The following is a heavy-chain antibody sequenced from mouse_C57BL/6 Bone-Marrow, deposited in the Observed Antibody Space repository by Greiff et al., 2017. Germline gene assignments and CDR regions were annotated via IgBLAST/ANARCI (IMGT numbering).Heavy chain of an antibody. Sequence: EVKLLESGAELVRPGASVKLSCTASGFNIKDDYMHWVKQRPEQGLEWIGWIDPETGDTEYASKFQGKATITADTSSNTAYLQLSSLTSEDTAVYYCTTILRRGAMDYWGQGTSVTVSS. CDR1: GFNIKDDY. CDR3: TTILRRGAMDY. V-gene: IGHV14-4*01. CDR2: IDPETGDT. D-gene: IGHD1-1*01. J-gene: IGHJ4*01.